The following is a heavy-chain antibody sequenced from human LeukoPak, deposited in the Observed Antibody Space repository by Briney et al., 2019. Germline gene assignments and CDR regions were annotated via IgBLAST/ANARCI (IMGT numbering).Heavy chain of an antibody. CDR3: ARRSYSGDWRTSRYHFDF. V-gene: IGHV4-34*01. CDR1: GESFTDYF. D-gene: IGHD6-25*01. CDR2: INHSGDT. J-gene: IGHJ4*02. Sequence: PSETLSLTCAVYGESFTDYFWTWIRQTPGKGPEWIGQINHSGDTNYNPSLKSRITMAVDTSENQFSLRLSSVTAADTALYYCARRSYSGDWRTSRYHFDFWGQGTLIIVSS.